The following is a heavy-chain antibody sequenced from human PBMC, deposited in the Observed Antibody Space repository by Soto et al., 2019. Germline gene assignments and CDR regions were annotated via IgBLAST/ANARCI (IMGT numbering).Heavy chain of an antibody. V-gene: IGHV3-23*01. J-gene: IGHJ4*02. D-gene: IGHD6-19*01. CDR1: GFTFSSYA. Sequence: EVQLLESGGGLVQPGGSLRLSCAASGFTFSSYAMSWVRQAPGKGLEWVSAISGSGGSTYYADSVKGRFTISRDNSTNTLYLQMNSLRAEDTGVYYCAKDGPRAVAGFDYWGQGTLVTVSS. CDR2: ISGSGGST. CDR3: AKDGPRAVAGFDY.